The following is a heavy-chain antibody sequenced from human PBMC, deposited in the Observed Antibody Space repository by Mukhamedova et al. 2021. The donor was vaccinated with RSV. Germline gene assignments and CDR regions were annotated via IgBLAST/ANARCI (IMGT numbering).Heavy chain of an antibody. Sequence: WVSAISGSGGSTYYADSVKGRFTISRDNSKNTLYLQMNSLRAEDTAVYYCAKDRPGLGYCTNGVCYFDYWGQGTLVTVS. CDR3: AKDRPGLGYCTNGVCYFDY. D-gene: IGHD2-8*01. V-gene: IGHV3-23*01. J-gene: IGHJ4*02. CDR2: ISGSGGST.